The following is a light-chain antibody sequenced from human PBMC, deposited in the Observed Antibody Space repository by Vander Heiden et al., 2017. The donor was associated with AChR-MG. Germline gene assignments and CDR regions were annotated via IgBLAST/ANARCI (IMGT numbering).Light chain of an antibody. CDR1: QSVGNN. CDR2: GAS. CDR3: QQYNNWPLLLT. V-gene: IGKV3D-15*01. Sequence: EIVMTQSPATLSVSPGERATLSCRASQSVGNNVAWYQHKPGRAPRLLIYGASTGATGIPARFSGSGSETEFTLTISSLQSEDFAIYYCQQYNNWPLLLTFGGGTKVEI. J-gene: IGKJ4*01.